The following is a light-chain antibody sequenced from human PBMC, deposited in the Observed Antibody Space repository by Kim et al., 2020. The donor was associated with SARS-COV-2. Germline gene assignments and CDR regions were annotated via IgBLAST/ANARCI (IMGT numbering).Light chain of an antibody. CDR1: QSLLYSYNNKNY. Sequence: ATINCKSSQSLLYSYNNKNYLGWYQRKPGQPPKLLIHWASTRESGVPDRFSGSGSGTDFTLTISSLQAEDVAVYYCQQYHSIPITFGQGTRLEIK. V-gene: IGKV4-1*01. J-gene: IGKJ5*01. CDR2: WAS. CDR3: QQYHSIPIT.